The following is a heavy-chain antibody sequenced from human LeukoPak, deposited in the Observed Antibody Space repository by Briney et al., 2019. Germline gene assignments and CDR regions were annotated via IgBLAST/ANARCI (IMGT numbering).Heavy chain of an antibody. CDR3: ARPYYYDSRIDP. CDR1: GYSITSGYN. CDR2: MYYSGST. Sequence: SETLSLTCTVSGYSITSGYNWAWIRQPPGKGLEWIAYMYYSGSTYYNPSLKSRVTMSADTSKNQLSLKLSSVTAADTAVYYCARPYYYDSRIDPWGQGILVTVSS. V-gene: IGHV4-38-2*02. J-gene: IGHJ5*02. D-gene: IGHD3-22*01.